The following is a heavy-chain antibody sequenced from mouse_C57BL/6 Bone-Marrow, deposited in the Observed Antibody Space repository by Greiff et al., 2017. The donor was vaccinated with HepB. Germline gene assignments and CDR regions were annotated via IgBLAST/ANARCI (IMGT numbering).Heavy chain of an antibody. D-gene: IGHD2-1*01. CDR3: ARGLLWYPFDY. CDR1: GYSITSGYY. J-gene: IGHJ2*01. Sequence: EVQRVESGPGLVKPSQSLSLTCSVTGYSITSGYYWNWIRQFPGNKLEWMGYISYDGSNNYNPSLKNRISITRDTSKNQFFLKLNSVTTEDTATYYCARGLLWYPFDYWGQGTTLTVSS. V-gene: IGHV3-6*01. CDR2: ISYDGSN.